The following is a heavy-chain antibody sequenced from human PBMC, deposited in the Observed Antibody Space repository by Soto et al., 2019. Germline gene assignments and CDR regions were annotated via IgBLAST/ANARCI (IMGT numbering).Heavy chain of an antibody. CDR1: GFTFSRYS. J-gene: IGHJ4*02. Sequence: GGSLRLSCAASGFTFSRYSISWVRQAPWKGLECVSAISGSGGSTYYADSVKGRFTISRDNSKNTLFLQMNSLRAEDTAVYYCAKVAIAVPEIYYFDYSGQGTLVTLCS. V-gene: IGHV3-23*01. CDR2: ISGSGGST. D-gene: IGHD6-19*01. CDR3: AKVAIAVPEIYYFDY.